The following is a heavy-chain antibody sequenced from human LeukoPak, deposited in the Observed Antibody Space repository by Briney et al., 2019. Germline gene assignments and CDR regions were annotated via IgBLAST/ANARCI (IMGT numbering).Heavy chain of an antibody. Sequence: GRSLRLSCAASGFTFSSYAMHWVRQAPGKGLEWVAVISYDGSNKYYADSVKGRFTISRDNSKNTLYLQMSSLRAEDTAVYYCARSPAGQQPDNWFDPWGQGTLVTVSS. V-gene: IGHV3-30*04. CDR1: GFTFSSYA. CDR2: ISYDGSNK. D-gene: IGHD6-13*01. J-gene: IGHJ5*02. CDR3: ARSPAGQQPDNWFDP.